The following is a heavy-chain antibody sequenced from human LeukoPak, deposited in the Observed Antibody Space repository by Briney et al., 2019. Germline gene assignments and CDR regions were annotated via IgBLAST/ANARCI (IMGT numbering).Heavy chain of an antibody. D-gene: IGHD3-9*01. CDR3: ARKYYDILTEYYYYYMDV. V-gene: IGHV3-66*01. Sequence: GGSLRLSCAASGFTVSSNYMSWVRQAPGKGLEWVSVIYSCGSTYYADSVKGRFTISRDNAKNSLYLQMNSLRAEDTAVYYCARKYYDILTEYYYYYMDVWGKGTTVTISS. CDR2: IYSCGST. CDR1: GFTVSSNY. J-gene: IGHJ6*03.